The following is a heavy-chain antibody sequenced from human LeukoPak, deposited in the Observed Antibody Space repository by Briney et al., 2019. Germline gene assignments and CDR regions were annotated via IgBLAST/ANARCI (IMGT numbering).Heavy chain of an antibody. D-gene: IGHD3-9*01. CDR3: ARGGDGDILTGLVFDY. Sequence: ASVKVSCKASGYTFNHHGISWVRQAPGQGLEWMGWISCFNGDTHYAQKFQGRVTMTTDTSTTTAYMELRSLRSDDTAVYYCARGGDGDILTGLVFDYWGQGTLVTVSS. CDR1: GYTFNHHG. CDR2: ISCFNGDT. V-gene: IGHV1-18*01. J-gene: IGHJ4*02.